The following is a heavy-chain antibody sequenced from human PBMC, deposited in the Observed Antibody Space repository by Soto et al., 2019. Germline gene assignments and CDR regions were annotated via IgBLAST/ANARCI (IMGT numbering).Heavy chain of an antibody. V-gene: IGHV5-51*01. D-gene: IGHD6-13*01. Sequence: GESLKISCKASGYSFTSYWIGWVRQMPGKGLEWMGIIYPGDSDTKYSPSFQGQVTISADKSISTAYLQWRSLKASDTATYFCVRYSGSWYDRDNWFDPWGQGTLVTVSA. CDR1: GYSFTSYW. J-gene: IGHJ5*02. CDR2: IYPGDSDT. CDR3: VRYSGSWYDRDNWFDP.